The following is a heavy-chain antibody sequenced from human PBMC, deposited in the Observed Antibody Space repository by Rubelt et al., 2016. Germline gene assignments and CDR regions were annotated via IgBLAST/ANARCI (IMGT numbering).Heavy chain of an antibody. CDR3: ARHHRLTLFDY. D-gene: IGHD4-23*01. CDR2: IFYRGST. CDR1: GGSISSSSYY. V-gene: IGHV4-39*01. J-gene: IGHJ4*02. Sequence: QLQLQESGPGLVKPSETLSLTCTVSGGSISSSSYYWAWIRQPPGKGLEWIGSIFYRGSTDYNPSLNGRVTISVDTSKNQFSLNLNSVTTADTAVYYCARHHRLTLFDYWGQGTLVTVSS.